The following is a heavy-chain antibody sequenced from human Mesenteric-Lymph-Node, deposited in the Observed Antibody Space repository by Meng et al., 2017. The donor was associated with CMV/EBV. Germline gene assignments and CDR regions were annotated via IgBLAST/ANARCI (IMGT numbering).Heavy chain of an antibody. Sequence: GESLKISCKGSGYSFTSYWIGWVRQMPGKGLEWMGIIYPGDSDTRYSPSFQGQVTISADKSISTAYLHWSSLRASDTAIYYCAAQRGLGNDAYDIWGQGTMVTVSS. CDR1: GYSFTSYW. CDR2: IYPGDSDT. D-gene: IGHD3-10*01. J-gene: IGHJ3*02. V-gene: IGHV5-51*01. CDR3: AAQRGLGNDAYDI.